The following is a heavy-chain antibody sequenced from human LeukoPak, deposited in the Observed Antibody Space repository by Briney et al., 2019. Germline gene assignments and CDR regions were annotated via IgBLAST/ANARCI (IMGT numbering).Heavy chain of an antibody. V-gene: IGHV4-59*01. D-gene: IGHD7-27*01. CDR2: IYYSGGT. CDR3: ARETPGAGHLDY. CDR1: GRSINYYY. J-gene: IGHJ4*02. Sequence: SETLSLTCTVSGRSINYYYWMWIRQPPGKGLEWIGYIYYSGGTHYNPSLKSRVTMLVDTSKNQFSLKLTAVTAADTAVYYCARETPGAGHLDYWGQGSLVTVSS.